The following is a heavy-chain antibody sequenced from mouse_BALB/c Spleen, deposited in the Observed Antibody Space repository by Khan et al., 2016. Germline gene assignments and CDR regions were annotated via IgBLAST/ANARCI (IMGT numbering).Heavy chain of an antibody. Sequence: QVQLKQSGAELVRPGPSVKLSCKASGYTFTSYWINWMKQRPGQGLEWIGNIYPFDRYTNYNQKFKDKATLTVDTSSSTAYMQLSSPTSEDSAIYYFTWSGLSWNRGFAYWGQGTLVTFSA. CDR1: GYTFTSYW. V-gene: IGHV1-59*01. CDR2: IYPFDRYT. CDR3: TWSGLSWNRGFAY. J-gene: IGHJ3*01.